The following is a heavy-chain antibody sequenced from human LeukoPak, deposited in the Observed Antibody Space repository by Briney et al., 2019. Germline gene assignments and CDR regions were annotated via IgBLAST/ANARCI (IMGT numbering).Heavy chain of an antibody. D-gene: IGHD2-15*01. Sequence: SETLSLTCTVSGGSISSYYWSWIRQPPGKGLEWIGYVYTSGSTNYNPSLKSRVIISVDTSKAQFPLKLSSVTAAYTAVFYCARDSRTYCSGGTCYARWFDPWGQGILVTVSS. V-gene: IGHV4-59*01. CDR1: GGSISSYY. CDR3: ARDSRTYCSGGTCYARWFDP. CDR2: VYTSGST. J-gene: IGHJ5*02.